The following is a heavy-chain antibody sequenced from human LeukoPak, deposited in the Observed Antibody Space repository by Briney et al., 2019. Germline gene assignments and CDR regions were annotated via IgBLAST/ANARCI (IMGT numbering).Heavy chain of an antibody. V-gene: IGHV4-30-2*01. D-gene: IGHD4-17*01. CDR1: GGSISSGGYS. CDR3: ARGGGDYGDYEIDY. CDR2: IYHSGST. J-gene: IGHJ4*02. Sequence: SETPSLTCAVSGGSISSGGYSWSWIRQPPGKGLEWIGYIYHSGSTYYNPSLKSRVTISVDRSKNQFSLKLSSVTAVDTAVYYCARGGGDYGDYEIDYWGQGTLVTVSS.